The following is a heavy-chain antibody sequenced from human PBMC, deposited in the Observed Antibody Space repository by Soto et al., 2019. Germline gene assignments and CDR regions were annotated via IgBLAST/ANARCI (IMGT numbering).Heavy chain of an antibody. D-gene: IGHD5-18*01. CDR3: ARGGERSWIQLWS. Sequence: QVQLQESGPGLVKPSETLSLTCTVSGGSISSYYWSWIRQPPGKGLEWIGYIYYSGSTYYNPSLKSRVTISVDTSKNQFSLKLSSVTAADTAVYYCARGGERSWIQLWSWGQGTLVTVSS. CDR2: IYYSGST. V-gene: IGHV4-59*08. J-gene: IGHJ5*02. CDR1: GGSISSYY.